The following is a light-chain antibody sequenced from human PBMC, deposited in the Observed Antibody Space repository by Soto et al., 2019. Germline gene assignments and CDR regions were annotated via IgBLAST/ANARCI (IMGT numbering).Light chain of an antibody. V-gene: IGKV1-5*01. CDR3: QQYNSYPWT. J-gene: IGKJ1*01. Sequence: DIPMTQSPSTLSASVGDRVTITCRASQSISSWLAWYQQKPGKAPKLLIYDASSLGSGVPSRFSGSGSSTEFTLTISSLQPDDFATYYCQQYNSYPWTVGQGTKVEIK. CDR1: QSISSW. CDR2: DAS.